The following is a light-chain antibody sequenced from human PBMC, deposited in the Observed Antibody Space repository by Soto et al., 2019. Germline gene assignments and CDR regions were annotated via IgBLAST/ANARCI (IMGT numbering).Light chain of an antibody. J-gene: IGLJ2*01. V-gene: IGLV1-51*01. CDR1: SSNIGNNY. Sequence: QSVLTQPPSVSAAPGQTVTISCSGSSSNIGNNYVSWYQHLPGTAPKLLIYDNNKPPPGIPDRFSGSKSGSSATLGITGLQTGEEAEYYCGTWDTSWSAVVFGGGPKLTVL. CDR2: DNN. CDR3: GTWDTSWSAVV.